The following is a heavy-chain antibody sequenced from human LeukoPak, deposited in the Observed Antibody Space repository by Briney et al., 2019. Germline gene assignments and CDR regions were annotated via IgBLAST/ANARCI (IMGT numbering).Heavy chain of an antibody. CDR1: GFTFSSYA. J-gene: IGHJ4*02. D-gene: IGHD6-19*01. Sequence: GGSLRLSCAASGFTFSSYAMHWVRQAPRKGLEYVSAISSNGGSTYYANSVKGRFTISRDNSKNTLYLQMGSLRAEDMAVYYCARGPGIAVAGTFDYWGQGTLVTVSS. V-gene: IGHV3-64*01. CDR3: ARGPGIAVAGTFDY. CDR2: ISSNGGST.